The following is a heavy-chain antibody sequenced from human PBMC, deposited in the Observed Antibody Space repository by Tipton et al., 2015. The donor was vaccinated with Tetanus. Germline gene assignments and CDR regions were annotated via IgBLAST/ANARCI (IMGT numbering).Heavy chain of an antibody. CDR2: VFDSGTS. CDR1: GGSISSYY. J-gene: IGHJ4*02. Sequence: TLSLTCTVSGGSISSYYWSWIWQPPGKGLEWIGSVFDSGTSYYNPSLKSRVTISVDTSKNHFSLRLSSVTAAETAVYYCAEGRRFCSSNSCHEYYFDSWGRGTLVTVSS. D-gene: IGHD2-2*01. CDR3: AEGRRFCSSNSCHEYYFDS. V-gene: IGHV4-59*04.